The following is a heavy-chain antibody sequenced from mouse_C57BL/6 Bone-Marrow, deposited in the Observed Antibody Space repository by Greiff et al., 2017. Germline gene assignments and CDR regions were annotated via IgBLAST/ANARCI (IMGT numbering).Heavy chain of an antibody. V-gene: IGHV2-2*01. CDR3: ARPGRAY. CDR2: IWSGGST. CDR1: GFSLTSYG. J-gene: IGHJ3*01. Sequence: QVQLKQSGPGLVQPSQSLSITCTVSGFSLTSYGVHWVRQSPGKGLEWLGVIWSGGSTDYNAAFISRLSISKDNSTSPVFFKLTRLQADGAAIYYCARPGRAYWGQGTTVTVSA. D-gene: IGHD3-1*01.